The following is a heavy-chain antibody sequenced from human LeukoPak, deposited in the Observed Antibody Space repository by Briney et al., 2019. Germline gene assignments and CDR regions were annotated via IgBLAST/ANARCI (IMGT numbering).Heavy chain of an antibody. CDR2: IYYSGST. D-gene: IGHD4-17*01. V-gene: IGHV4-59*01. CDR3: ARLLGAVTLPYYFDY. Sequence: PSETLSLTCTVSGGSISSYYWSWIRQPPGKGLEWIGYIYYSGSTNYNPSLKSRVTISVDTSKNQFSLKLSSVTAADTAVYYCARLLGAVTLPYYFDYWGQGTLVTVSS. CDR1: GGSISSYY. J-gene: IGHJ4*02.